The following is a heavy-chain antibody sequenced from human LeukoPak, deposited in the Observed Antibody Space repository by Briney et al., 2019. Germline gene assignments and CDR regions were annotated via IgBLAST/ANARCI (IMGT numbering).Heavy chain of an antibody. Sequence: GGSLRLSCAASGFTFSSYGMHWVRQAPGKGLEWVAIIWYDGSNKYYADSVKGRFTISRDNSKNTLYLQMNSLRAEDTAVYYCAEDKYSGSYIHYWGQGTLVTVSS. J-gene: IGHJ4*02. CDR1: GFTFSSYG. CDR3: AEDKYSGSYIHY. CDR2: IWYDGSNK. V-gene: IGHV3-33*06. D-gene: IGHD1-26*01.